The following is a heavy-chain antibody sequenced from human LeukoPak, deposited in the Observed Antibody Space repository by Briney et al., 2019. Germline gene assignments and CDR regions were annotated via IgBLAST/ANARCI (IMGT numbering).Heavy chain of an antibody. CDR3: ARGLRDGYNLY. Sequence: ASLKVSCNASEYAVTSYDIDWVGQGTGQGLEWMGWMNPNSGNTGYAQKFQGRVTMTRNTSISTAYMELSSLRSEDTAVYYCARGLRDGYNLYWGQGTLVTVSS. CDR1: EYAVTSYD. J-gene: IGHJ4*02. V-gene: IGHV1-8*01. CDR2: MNPNSGNT. D-gene: IGHD5-24*01.